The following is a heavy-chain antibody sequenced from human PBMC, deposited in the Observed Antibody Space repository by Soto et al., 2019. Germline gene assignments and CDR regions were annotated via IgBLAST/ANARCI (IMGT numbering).Heavy chain of an antibody. CDR2: IYHSGST. CDR1: GGSISSSNW. J-gene: IGHJ6*02. D-gene: IGHD2-2*01. Sequence: QVQLQESGPGLVKPSGTLSLTCAVSGGSISSSNWWSWVRQPPGKGLEWIGEIYHSGSTNYNPSLNSRFTISVDKSKNQFDLRRSSVTAADTAVYYCARVVGGYYYGMDVWGQGTTVTVSS. V-gene: IGHV4-4*02. CDR3: ARVVGGYYYGMDV.